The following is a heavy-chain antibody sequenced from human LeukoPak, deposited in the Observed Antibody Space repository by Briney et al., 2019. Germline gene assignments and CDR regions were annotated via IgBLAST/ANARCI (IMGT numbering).Heavy chain of an antibody. D-gene: IGHD3-10*01. J-gene: IGHJ4*02. Sequence: SETLSLTCTVSGDSISSYYWSWIRQPAGKGLEWIGRIYTSESTNYNPSLKSRVTISVDTSRNQFSLKLSSVTAAGTAVYYCARGLWFGDENPPYFDYWGQGILVTVSS. V-gene: IGHV4-4*07. CDR1: GDSISSYY. CDR2: IYTSEST. CDR3: ARGLWFGDENPPYFDY.